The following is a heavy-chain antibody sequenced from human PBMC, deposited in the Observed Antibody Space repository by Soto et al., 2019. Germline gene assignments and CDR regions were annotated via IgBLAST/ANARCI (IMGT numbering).Heavy chain of an antibody. CDR2: IDYSGNA. D-gene: IGHD3-10*01. J-gene: IGHJ5*02. CDR1: GGSISSSSYY. CDR3: ATGDYNGSGTYYNGWFDP. V-gene: IGHV4-39*02. Sequence: QLQLQESGPGLVKPSETLSLTCTVSGGSISSSSYYWGWIRQPPGKGLEWIGSIDYSGNAYYNPSINSRVSISVDTSKNYISLKLSSVTAADTAVYYCATGDYNGSGTYYNGWFDPWGQGTLVTVSS.